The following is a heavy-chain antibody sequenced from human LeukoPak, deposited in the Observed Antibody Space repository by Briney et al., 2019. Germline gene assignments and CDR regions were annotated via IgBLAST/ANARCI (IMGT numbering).Heavy chain of an antibody. D-gene: IGHD2-2*01. J-gene: IGHJ4*02. Sequence: GGSLRLSCAASGFTFSSYSMNWVRQAPGKGLEWVSSVSSSSSYILYADSVKGRFTISRNNANNSLYLQMNSLRAADTAVYYCASQVVVPAARLFDYWGQGTLVTVSS. CDR3: ASQVVVPAARLFDY. CDR2: VSSSSSYI. CDR1: GFTFSSYS. V-gene: IGHV3-21*01.